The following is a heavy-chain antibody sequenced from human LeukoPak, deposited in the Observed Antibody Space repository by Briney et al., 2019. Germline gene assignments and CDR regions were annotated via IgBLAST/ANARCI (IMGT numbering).Heavy chain of an antibody. J-gene: IGHJ4*02. CDR3: AKDKRYSGYDPFDY. CDR1: GFTFDDYA. D-gene: IGHD5-12*01. Sequence: GGSLRLSCAASGFTFDDYAMHWVCQAPGKGLEWVSLICGDGGSTYYADSVKGRFTISRDNSKNSLYLQMNSLRTEDTALYYCAKDKRYSGYDPFDYWGQGTLVTVSS. V-gene: IGHV3-43*02. CDR2: ICGDGGST.